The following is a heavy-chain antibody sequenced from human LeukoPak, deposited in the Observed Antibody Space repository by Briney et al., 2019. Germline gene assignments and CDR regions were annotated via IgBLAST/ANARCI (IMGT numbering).Heavy chain of an antibody. V-gene: IGHV3-9*01. D-gene: IGHD3-3*01. CDR2: ISWQSNTR. CDR1: GFFFDDYG. CDR3: VKDRDFWSGLDV. J-gene: IGHJ6*02. Sequence: PGGSLRLSCAASGFFFDDYGMHWVRQVPGKGLEWVSGISWQSNTRKYADSVRGRFTISRDNAKNSLYLQMNSLKLEDTALYYCVKDRDFWSGLDVWGQGTKVTVS.